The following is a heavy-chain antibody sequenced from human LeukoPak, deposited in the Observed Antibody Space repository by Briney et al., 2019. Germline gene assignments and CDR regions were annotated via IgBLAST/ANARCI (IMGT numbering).Heavy chain of an antibody. D-gene: IGHD6-13*01. Sequence: ASVKVSSKASGYDFISYGVSWVRQAPGQGLEWMGWISAYNGNTNYAQKFQGRVAMTTDTSTSTAYMELGSLRSDDTAVYYCARDGSSSSWESDYWGQGTLVTVSS. CDR3: ARDGSSSSWESDY. CDR2: ISAYNGNT. J-gene: IGHJ4*02. CDR1: GYDFISYG. V-gene: IGHV1-18*01.